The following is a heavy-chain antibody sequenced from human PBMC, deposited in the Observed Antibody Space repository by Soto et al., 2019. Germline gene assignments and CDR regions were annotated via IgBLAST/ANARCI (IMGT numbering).Heavy chain of an antibody. Sequence: TSETLSLTCTVSGGSISSSSYYWGWIRQPPGKGLEWIGSIYYSGSTYYNPSLKSRVTISVDTSKNQFSLKLSSVTAADTAVYYCARHPDYYDSSGHIDYWGQGTLVTVSS. CDR2: IYYSGST. J-gene: IGHJ4*02. CDR1: GGSISSSSYY. D-gene: IGHD3-22*01. CDR3: ARHPDYYDSSGHIDY. V-gene: IGHV4-39*01.